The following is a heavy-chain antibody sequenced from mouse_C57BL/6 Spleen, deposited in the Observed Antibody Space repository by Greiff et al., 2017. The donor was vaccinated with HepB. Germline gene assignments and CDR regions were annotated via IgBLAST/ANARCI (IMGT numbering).Heavy chain of an antibody. D-gene: IGHD1-1*01. J-gene: IGHJ3*01. CDR1: GYTFTSYW. Sequence: QVQLQQPGAELVRPGSSVKLSCKASGYTFTSYWMDWVKQRPGQGLEWIGNIYPSDSETHYNQKFKDKATLTVDKSSSTAYMQLSSLTSEDSAVYCCATYYGSSSFAYWGQGTLVTVSA. CDR3: ATYYGSSSFAY. CDR2: IYPSDSET. V-gene: IGHV1-61*01.